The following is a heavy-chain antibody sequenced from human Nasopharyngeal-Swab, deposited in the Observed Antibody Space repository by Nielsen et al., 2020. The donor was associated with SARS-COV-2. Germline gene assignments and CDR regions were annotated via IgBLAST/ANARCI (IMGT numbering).Heavy chain of an antibody. D-gene: IGHD3-10*01. Sequence: GESLKISCAASGFTFSDYYMSWIRQAPGKGLEWVSYISSSSSYTNYADSVKSRFTISRDNAKNSLYLQMNSLRAEDTAVYYCARDRGLTMVRGVIKDWGQGTLVTVSS. CDR1: GFTFSDYY. V-gene: IGHV3-11*05. CDR2: ISSSSSYT. CDR3: ARDRGLTMVRGVIKD. J-gene: IGHJ4*02.